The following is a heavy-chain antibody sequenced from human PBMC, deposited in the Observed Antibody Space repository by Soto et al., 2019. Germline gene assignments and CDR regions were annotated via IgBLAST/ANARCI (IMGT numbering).Heavy chain of an antibody. D-gene: IGHD3-10*01. Sequence: QVQLQESGPGLVKPSQTLSLTCTVSGGSISSGGYYWSWIRQHPGKGLEWIGYIYYSGSTYYNPPLKSRGTISVATSKKYSSLKLSSVNAAVTAVYDCAELGAYYYGSGSEYCDYWGPGNPGTVSS. CDR1: GGSISSGGYY. CDR2: IYYSGST. V-gene: IGHV4-31*03. CDR3: AELGAYYYGSGSEYCDY. J-gene: IGHJ4*02.